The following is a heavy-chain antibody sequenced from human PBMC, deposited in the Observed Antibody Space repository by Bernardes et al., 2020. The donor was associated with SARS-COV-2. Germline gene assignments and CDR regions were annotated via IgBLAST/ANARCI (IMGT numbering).Heavy chain of an antibody. CDR1: GYTFRNYH. CDR2: VSTHNGYT. V-gene: IGHV1-18*01. CDR3: VRDPPADILTGPPDY. D-gene: IGHD3-9*01. Sequence: ASVKVSCKASGYTFRNYHVSWVRQAPGHGLEWVGGVSTHNGYTRSAQRVESRVTLTTDAPTDTAYMELRGLTPEDTAVYYCVRDPPADILTGPPDYWGQGTLVTVSS. J-gene: IGHJ4*02.